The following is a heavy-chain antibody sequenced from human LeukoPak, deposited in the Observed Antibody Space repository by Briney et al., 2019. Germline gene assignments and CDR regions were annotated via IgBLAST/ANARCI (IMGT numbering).Heavy chain of an antibody. D-gene: IGHD5-24*01. CDR1: GFTFSSYA. Sequence: HSGGSLRLSCAASGFTFSSYAMSWVRQAPGKGLEWVSAISGSGGSTYYADSVKGRFTISRDNSKNTLYLQLNSLTIEDTAVYYCLRGADGYGVFDYWGQGSLVTVSA. V-gene: IGHV3-23*01. CDR2: ISGSGGST. J-gene: IGHJ4*02. CDR3: LRGADGYGVFDY.